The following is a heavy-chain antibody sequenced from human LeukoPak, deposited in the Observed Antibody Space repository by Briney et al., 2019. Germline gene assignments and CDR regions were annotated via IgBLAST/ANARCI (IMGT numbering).Heavy chain of an antibody. D-gene: IGHD2-2*01. Sequence: EALVKVSCKASGYTFTSYGISWVRQAPGQGLEWMGWISAYNGNTNYAQKLQGRVTMTTDTSTSTAYMELRSLRSDDTAVYYCARSSSTPWYFDLWGRGTLVTVSS. CDR3: ARSSSTPWYFDL. J-gene: IGHJ2*01. CDR2: ISAYNGNT. V-gene: IGHV1-18*04. CDR1: GYTFTSYG.